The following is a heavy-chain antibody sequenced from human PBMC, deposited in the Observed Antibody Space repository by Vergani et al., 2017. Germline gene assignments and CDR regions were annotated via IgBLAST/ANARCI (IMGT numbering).Heavy chain of an antibody. CDR1: GGTFSSYA. D-gene: IGHD4-17*01. Sequence: QVQLVQSGAEVKKPGSSVTVSCKASGGTFSSYAISWVRQAPGQGLEWMGGSIPIFGTANYAQKFKGRVTITADVSTSTAYMELSSLRSEYMAVYYCARSRANYGDRPSYYYFYMDVWGKGTTVTVSS. CDR2: SIPIFGTA. J-gene: IGHJ6*03. CDR3: ARSRANYGDRPSYYYFYMDV. V-gene: IGHV1-69*01.